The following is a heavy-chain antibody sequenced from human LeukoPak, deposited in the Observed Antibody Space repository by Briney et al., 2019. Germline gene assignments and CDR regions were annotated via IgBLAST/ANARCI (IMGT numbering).Heavy chain of an antibody. CDR3: ARAPIVGATHSRSFDY. V-gene: IGHV1-46*01. CDR1: GYTFASYY. J-gene: IGHJ4*02. D-gene: IGHD1-26*01. Sequence: ASVTLSCKASGYTFASYYMHWVRQPPGQGNEWMGIINPSGGRTSYAQKFQGRVTMTRDTSTSTDYMELSSLRSEDTAVYSCARAPIVGATHSRSFDYWGQGTLVTVSS. CDR2: INPSGGRT.